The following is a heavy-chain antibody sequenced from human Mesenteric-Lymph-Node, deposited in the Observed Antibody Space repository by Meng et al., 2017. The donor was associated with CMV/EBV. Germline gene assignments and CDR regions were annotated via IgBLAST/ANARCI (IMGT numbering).Heavy chain of an antibody. Sequence: GGSLRLSCVASGFSLTGYWMHWVRQTPGTGLVWLSSISSDGSVTRYADSVKGRFIISRDNAKNTLYLQMNSLRADDTAVYYCARSRGRAAPPLYGMDVWGQGTTVTVSS. CDR2: ISSDGSVT. CDR3: ARSRGRAAPPLYGMDV. D-gene: IGHD2-15*01. CDR1: GFSLTGYW. J-gene: IGHJ6*02. V-gene: IGHV3-74*01.